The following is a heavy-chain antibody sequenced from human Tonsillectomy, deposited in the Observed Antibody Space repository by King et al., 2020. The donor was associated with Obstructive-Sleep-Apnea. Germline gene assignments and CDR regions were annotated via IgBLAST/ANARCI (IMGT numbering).Heavy chain of an antibody. J-gene: IGHJ6*04. CDR2: INTVDSHT. V-gene: IGHV5-51*01. CDR1: GNSFTNSW. Sequence: QLVQSGAEVKKPGESLRISCKGSGNSFTNSWIGWVRQMPGKGLEWMGYINTVDSHTSYSPYLQGQVTISADKSITTAYLQRNSLAASDTAIYYCARGHNYYGMAVGGEGTTVTVSS. CDR3: ARGHNYYGMAV.